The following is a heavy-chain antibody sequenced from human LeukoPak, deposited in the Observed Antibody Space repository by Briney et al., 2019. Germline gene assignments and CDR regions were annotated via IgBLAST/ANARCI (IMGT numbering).Heavy chain of an antibody. V-gene: IGHV1-2*02. CDR2: INPNSGGT. Sequence: GASVKVSCKASGYTFTGYYMHWVRQAPGQGLEWMGWINPNSGGTSYAQKFQGRVTMTRDTSISTAYMELSRLRSDDTAVYYCARVPSSIAARLGYFDYWGQGTLVTVSS. CDR3: ARVPSSIAARLGYFDY. D-gene: IGHD6-6*01. CDR1: GYTFTGYY. J-gene: IGHJ4*02.